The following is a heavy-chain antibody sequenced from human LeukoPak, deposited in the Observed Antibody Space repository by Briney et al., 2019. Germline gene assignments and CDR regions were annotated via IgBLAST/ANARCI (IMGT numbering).Heavy chain of an antibody. J-gene: IGHJ5*02. CDR3: ARGRVYSSSWFDP. V-gene: IGHV1-2*02. D-gene: IGHD6-13*01. Sequence: GASVKVSCKASGYTFTSYGISWVRQAPGQGLEWMGWINPNSGGTNYAQKFQGRVTMTRDTSISTAYMELSRLRSDDTAVYYCARGRVYSSSWFDPWGQGTLVTVSS. CDR1: GYTFTSYG. CDR2: INPNSGGT.